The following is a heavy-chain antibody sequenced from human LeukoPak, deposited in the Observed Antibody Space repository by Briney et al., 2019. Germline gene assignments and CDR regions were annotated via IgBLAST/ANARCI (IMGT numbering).Heavy chain of an antibody. J-gene: IGHJ4*02. CDR3: ARHYDSTPYGTRNFMVYPDF. V-gene: IGHV5-51*01. CDR2: IYPGDSNT. CDR1: GYSFTSYW. D-gene: IGHD3-22*01. Sequence: GESLKISCKGSGYSFTSYWIGWVRQMPGKGLEWMGIIYPGDSNTRYSPSFQGQVTISVDKSISTAFLRWNSLKASDTATYYCARHYDSTPYGTRNFMVYPDFWGQGTLVTVSS.